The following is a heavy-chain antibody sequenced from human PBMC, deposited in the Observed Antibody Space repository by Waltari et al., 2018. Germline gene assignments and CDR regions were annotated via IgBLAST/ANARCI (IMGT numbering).Heavy chain of an antibody. CDR2: IYHSGST. D-gene: IGHD3-10*01. CDR1: GYSISSGYY. V-gene: IGHV4-38-2*01. CDR3: ASLRFRELLFY. Sequence: QVQLQESGPGLVKPSETLSLTCAVSGYSISSGYYWGWIRQPPGKGLEWIGSIYHSGSTYYNPSLKSRVTISVDTSKNQFSLKLSSVTAADTAVYYCASLRFRELLFYWGQGTLVTVSS. J-gene: IGHJ4*02.